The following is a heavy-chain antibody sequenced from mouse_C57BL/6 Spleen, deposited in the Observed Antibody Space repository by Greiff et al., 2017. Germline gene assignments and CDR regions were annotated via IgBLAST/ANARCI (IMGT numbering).Heavy chain of an antibody. CDR3: TRWDDFDV. Sequence: VQRVESGAELVRPGASVTLSCKASGYTFTDYEMHWVKQTPVHGLEWIGAIDPETGGTAYNQKFKGKAILTADKSSSTAYMELRSLTSEDSAVYYCTRWDDFDVWGTGTTVTVSS. V-gene: IGHV1-15*01. CDR1: GYTFTDYE. J-gene: IGHJ1*03. CDR2: IDPETGGT. D-gene: IGHD4-1*01.